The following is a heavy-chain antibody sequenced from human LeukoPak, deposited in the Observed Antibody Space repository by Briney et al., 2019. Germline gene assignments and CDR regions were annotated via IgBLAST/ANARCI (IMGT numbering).Heavy chain of an antibody. D-gene: IGHD4-23*01. V-gene: IGHV3-13*01. Sequence: PGGSLRLSCAASGFTFSSYDMHWVRQAPGKGLEWVSAIGTAGDTYYPGSVKGRFTISRENAKNSLYLQMNSLRAEDTAVYYCARVLDYGGNWYYYYGMDVWGQGTTVTVSS. CDR1: GFTFSSYD. J-gene: IGHJ6*02. CDR3: ARVLDYGGNWYYYYGMDV. CDR2: IGTAGDT.